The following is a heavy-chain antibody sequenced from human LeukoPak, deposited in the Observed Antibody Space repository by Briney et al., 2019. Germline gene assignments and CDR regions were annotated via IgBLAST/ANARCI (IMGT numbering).Heavy chain of an antibody. V-gene: IGHV4-59*08. CDR1: GGSISSYY. CDR2: IYYSGST. CDR3: ARGDYYDSSGYYSGFLY. Sequence: SETLSLTCTVSGGSISSYYWSWIRQPPGKGLEWIGYIYYSGSTNYNPSLKSRVTISVDTSKNQFSLKLSSVTAADTAVYYCARGDYYDSSGYYSGFLYWGQGTLATVSS. D-gene: IGHD3-22*01. J-gene: IGHJ4*02.